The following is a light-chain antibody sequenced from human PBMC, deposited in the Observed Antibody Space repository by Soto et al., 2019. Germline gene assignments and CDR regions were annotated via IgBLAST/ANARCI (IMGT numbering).Light chain of an antibody. Sequence: QLVLTQPPSASASVGASVTLTCTLSSGHSNYAIAWHQKKPQRGPRYLMRFNLDGSHIKGDGIPDRFSGSSSGAERYLTISSLQSADEAVYYSQTWGTGIQKVFGGGTKLTVL. J-gene: IGLJ2*01. CDR3: QTWGTGIQKV. CDR2: FNLDGSH. CDR1: SGHSNYA. V-gene: IGLV4-69*01.